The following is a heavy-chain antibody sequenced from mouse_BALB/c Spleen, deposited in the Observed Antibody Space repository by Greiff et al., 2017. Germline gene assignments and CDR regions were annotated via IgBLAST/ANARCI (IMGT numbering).Heavy chain of an antibody. CDR3: ARSGGSSPAWFAY. CDR1: GYSITSDYA. J-gene: IGHJ3*01. Sequence: VQLKQSGPGLVKPSQSLSLTCTVTGYSITSDYAWTWIRQFPGNKLEWMGYISYSGSTSYNPSLKSRISITRDTSKNQFFLQLNSVTTEDTATYYCARSGGSSPAWFAYWGQGTLVTVSA. CDR2: ISYSGST. V-gene: IGHV3-2*02. D-gene: IGHD1-1*01.